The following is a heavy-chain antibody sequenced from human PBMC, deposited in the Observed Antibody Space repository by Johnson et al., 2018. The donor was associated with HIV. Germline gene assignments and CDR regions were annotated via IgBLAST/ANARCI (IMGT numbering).Heavy chain of an antibody. J-gene: IGHJ3*02. CDR1: GFTFSSYA. Sequence: QVQLVESGGGVVQPGRSLRLSCAASGFTFSSYAMHWVRQAPGKGLEWVAVISYDGSNKYYADSVKGRFTISRDNSKNTMYLQMNSLRAEDTAGYYCARDEPYNLNAFDIWGQGTMVTVSS. CDR2: ISYDGSNK. V-gene: IGHV3-30-3*01. CDR3: ARDEPYNLNAFDI. D-gene: IGHD5-24*01.